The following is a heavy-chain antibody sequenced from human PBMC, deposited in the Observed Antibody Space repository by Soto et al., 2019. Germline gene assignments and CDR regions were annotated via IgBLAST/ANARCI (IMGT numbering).Heavy chain of an antibody. J-gene: IGHJ5*02. D-gene: IGHD3-3*01. CDR2: INSDGSST. Sequence: GSLRLSCAASGXTFSSYCMHWVRQAPGKGLVWVSRINSDGSSTSYADSVKGLFTISRDNAKNTLYLQMNSLRAEDTAVYYCARVSGEYYDFWSGSNWFDPWGQGTLVTVS. CDR3: ARVSGEYYDFWSGSNWFDP. V-gene: IGHV3-74*01. CDR1: GXTFSSYC.